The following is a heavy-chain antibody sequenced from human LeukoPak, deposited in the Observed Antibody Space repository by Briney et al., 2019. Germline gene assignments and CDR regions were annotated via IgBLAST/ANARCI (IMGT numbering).Heavy chain of an antibody. CDR2: FDPEDGET. Sequence: ASVKVSCKVSGYTLTELSMHWVRQAPGKGLEWMGGFDPEDGETIYAQKFQGRVTMTEDTSTDTAYMELSSLRSEDTAVYYCATDLECSGGSCLDAFDIWGQGTMVTVSS. J-gene: IGHJ3*02. CDR1: GYTLTELS. V-gene: IGHV1-24*01. CDR3: ATDLECSGGSCLDAFDI. D-gene: IGHD2-15*01.